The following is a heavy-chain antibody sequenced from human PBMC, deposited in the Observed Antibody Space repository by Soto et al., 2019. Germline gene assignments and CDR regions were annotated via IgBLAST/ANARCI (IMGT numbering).Heavy chain of an antibody. D-gene: IGHD3-22*01. J-gene: IGHJ4*02. V-gene: IGHV3-21*01. CDR2: IHLNSSNT. Sequence: GESLKLSCAASGFTFNTYSINWVRQAPGKGLEWISSIHLNSSNTHYAASVKGRFTISRDNAKNSVYLQMNSLRAADTAVYHCARDNITMTPDFGSWGQG. CDR3: ARDNITMTPDFGS. CDR1: GFTFNTYS.